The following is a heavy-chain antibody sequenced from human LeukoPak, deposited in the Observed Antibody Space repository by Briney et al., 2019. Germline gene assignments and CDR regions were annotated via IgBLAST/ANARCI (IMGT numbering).Heavy chain of an antibody. J-gene: IGHJ4*02. CDR3: ARSTGAAAGMHPWTVIDY. CDR2: IKPSGGTT. D-gene: IGHD6-13*01. Sequence: ASVKVSCKASGYTFTKYNMHWVRQAPGQGLEWMGSIKPSGGTTSYAQKFQGRVTMTSDMSTSTVYMELRSLRSEDTAVYYCARSTGAAAGMHPWTVIDYWGQGTLVTVSS. CDR1: GYTFTKYN. V-gene: IGHV1-46*01.